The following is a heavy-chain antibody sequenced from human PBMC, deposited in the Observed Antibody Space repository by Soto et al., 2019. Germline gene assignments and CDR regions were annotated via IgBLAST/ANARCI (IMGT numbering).Heavy chain of an antibody. D-gene: IGHD2-2*01. V-gene: IGHV3-53*04. Sequence: EVQLVESGGGLVQPGGSLRLSCAASGFTVSSNYMSWVRQAPGKGLEWVSVIYSGGSTYYADSVKGRFTISRHNSKNTLYLQMNSLRAEDTAVYYCASSIVVPAVPYYYYMDVWGKGTTVTVSS. CDR1: GFTVSSNY. J-gene: IGHJ6*03. CDR3: ASSIVVPAVPYYYYMDV. CDR2: IYSGGST.